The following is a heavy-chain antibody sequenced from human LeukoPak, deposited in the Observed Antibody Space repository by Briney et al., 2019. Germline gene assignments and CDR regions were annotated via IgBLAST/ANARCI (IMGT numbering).Heavy chain of an antibody. CDR3: TTGLTRLPYSLLAIDI. D-gene: IGHD2-2*02. V-gene: IGHV3-15*07. CDR2: IKSKTDGGTT. CDR1: GFTFSNAW. J-gene: IGHJ3*02. Sequence: PGGSLRLSCAASGFTFSNAWMDWVRQAPGKGLEWVGRIKSKTDGGTTDYAAPVKGRFTISRDDSKNTLYLQMNSLKTEDTAVYYCTTGLTRLPYSLLAIDIWGQGTMVTVSS.